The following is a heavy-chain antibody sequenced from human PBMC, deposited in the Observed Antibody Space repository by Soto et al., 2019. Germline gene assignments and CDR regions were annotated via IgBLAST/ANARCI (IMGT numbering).Heavy chain of an antibody. J-gene: IGHJ6*02. CDR3: ARRGRVRGVISYYYYGMDV. CDR1: GGSFSGYY. Sequence: SETLSLTCAVYGGSFSGYYWSWIRQPPGKGLEWIGEIHYSGSTNYNPPLKSRVTISVDTSKNQFSLKLSSVTAADTAVYYCARRGRVRGVISYYYYGMDVWGQGTTVTVSS. D-gene: IGHD3-10*01. V-gene: IGHV4-34*01. CDR2: IHYSGST.